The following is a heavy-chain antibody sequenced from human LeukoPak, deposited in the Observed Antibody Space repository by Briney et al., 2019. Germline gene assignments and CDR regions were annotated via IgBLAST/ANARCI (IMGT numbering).Heavy chain of an antibody. CDR1: GFTVTNYA. D-gene: IGHD3-9*01. Sequence: GGSLRLSCAASGFTVTNYAMYWVRQAPGKGLEWVSATSGRDDSIYYADSVKGRFIISRDTSKNTLFLQMNSLRAEDTAVYYCAKWGDYDILTGYYDPDYWGQGTLVTVSS. V-gene: IGHV3-23*01. CDR3: AKWGDYDILTGYYDPDY. CDR2: TSGRDDSI. J-gene: IGHJ4*02.